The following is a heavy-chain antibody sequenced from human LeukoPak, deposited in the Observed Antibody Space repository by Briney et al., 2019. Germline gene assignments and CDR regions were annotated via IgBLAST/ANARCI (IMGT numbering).Heavy chain of an antibody. CDR2: ISYDGRDK. D-gene: IGHD6-13*01. CDR1: DFTFNTYA. Sequence: GGSLRLSCTDSDFTFNTYAMHWIRQAPGEGLDWVAVISYDGRDKYYADSVKGRFTISRDNSKSTLYLQMNNLTTDDTAVYYCASELRGLAEAGHDALDIWGQGTMVTVSS. CDR3: ASELRGLAEAGHDALDI. J-gene: IGHJ3*02. V-gene: IGHV3-30*04.